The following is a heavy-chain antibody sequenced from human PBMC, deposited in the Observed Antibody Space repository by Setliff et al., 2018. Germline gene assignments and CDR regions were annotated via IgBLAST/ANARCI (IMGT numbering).Heavy chain of an antibody. CDR1: GFTFTDSI. V-gene: IGHV1-18*01. CDR3: LRLVRYCSRTACQRTSGDEV. D-gene: IGHD2-8*01. Sequence: GASVKVPCMASGFTFTDSIVNWVRQAPGQGLEWVGWLSPYSGNTFSAQKFQGRVTLTTDTSTTTAYMELKSLTSGDTAIYFCLRLVRYCSRTACQRTSGDEVWGQGTLVTVS. J-gene: IGHJ4*01. CDR2: LSPYSGNT.